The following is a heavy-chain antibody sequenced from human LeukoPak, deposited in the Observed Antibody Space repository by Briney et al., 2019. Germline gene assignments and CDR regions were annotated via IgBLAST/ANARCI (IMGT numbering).Heavy chain of an antibody. CDR3: ATVVPGAPNLLGY. V-gene: IGHV3-74*01. CDR2: ISTDGSST. Sequence: GGSLRLSCAASGFTFSAYWMHWVRQAPGKGLVWVSRISTDGSSTAYADSVKGRFTISRDNAKNTLYLQMNSLRAEDTAVYYCATVVPGAPNLLGYWGQGTLVAVSS. CDR1: GFTFSAYW. D-gene: IGHD2-2*01. J-gene: IGHJ4*02.